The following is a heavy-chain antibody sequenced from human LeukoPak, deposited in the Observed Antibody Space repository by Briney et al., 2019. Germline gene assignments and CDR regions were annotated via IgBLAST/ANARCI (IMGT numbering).Heavy chain of an antibody. J-gene: IGHJ4*02. V-gene: IGHV3-23*01. CDR2: ISGSGGST. Sequence: PGGSLRLSCAASGFTFSSYAMSWVRQAPGKGLEWVSAISGSGGSTYYADSVKGRFTISRDNSKNTLYLQMNSLRAEDTAVYYCAKEHAYSSGWYVDYFDYWGQGTLVTVSS. D-gene: IGHD6-19*01. CDR1: GFTFSSYA. CDR3: AKEHAYSSGWYVDYFDY.